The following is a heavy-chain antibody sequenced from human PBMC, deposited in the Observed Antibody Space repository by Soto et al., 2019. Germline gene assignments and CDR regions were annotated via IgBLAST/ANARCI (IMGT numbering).Heavy chain of an antibody. CDR1: GGSFCGYY. J-gene: IGHJ4*02. CDR2: INHSGST. CDR3: ARGPSNEESSSWYYFDY. D-gene: IGHD6-13*01. Sequence: SETLSLTCAVYGGSFCGYYWGWIRQPPGKGLEWIGEINHSGSTNYNPSLKSRVTISVDTSKNQFSLKLSSVTAADTAVYYCARGPSNEESSSWYYFDYWGQGTLVTVSS. V-gene: IGHV4-34*01.